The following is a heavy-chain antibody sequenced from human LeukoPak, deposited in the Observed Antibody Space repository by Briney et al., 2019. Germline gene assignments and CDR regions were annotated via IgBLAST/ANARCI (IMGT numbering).Heavy chain of an antibody. J-gene: IGHJ5*02. CDR3: ARDRRAVAGTRNWFDP. Sequence: ASAKVSCKASGYTFTGYYMHWVRQAPGQGLEWMGWINPNSGGTNYAQKFQGRVTMTRDTSISTAYMELSRLRSDDTAVYYCARDRRAVAGTRNWFDPWGQGTLVTVSS. CDR2: INPNSGGT. CDR1: GYTFTGYY. V-gene: IGHV1-2*02. D-gene: IGHD6-19*01.